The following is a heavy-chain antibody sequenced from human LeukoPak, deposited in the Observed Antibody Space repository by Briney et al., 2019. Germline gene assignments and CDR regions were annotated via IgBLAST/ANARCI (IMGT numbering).Heavy chain of an antibody. D-gene: IGHD3-10*01. J-gene: IGHJ5*02. CDR3: ASSSLWFGELSWFDP. CDR1: GYTFTSYG. CDR2: ISAYNGNT. Sequence: GASVKVSCKASGYTFTSYGISWVRQAPGQGLEWMGWISAYNGNTNYAQKLQGRVTMTTDTSTSTAYMELRSLRSEDTAVYYCASSSLWFGELSWFDPWGQGTLVTVSS. V-gene: IGHV1-18*01.